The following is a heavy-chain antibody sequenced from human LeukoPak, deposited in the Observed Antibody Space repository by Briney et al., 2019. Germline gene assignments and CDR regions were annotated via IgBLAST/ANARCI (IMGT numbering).Heavy chain of an antibody. V-gene: IGHV1-2*02. CDR1: GYLFTRYY. J-gene: IGHJ4*02. CDR2: FNPNSGGA. Sequence: GASVKVSCKTSGYLFTRYYMHWARLAPGQGLEWIGWFNPNSGGAKFPQKFDGRVTLTGDTSITTAYMELHRLTSDDTALYYCVRDFDDYGDSWGQGTLVTVSS. CDR3: VRDFDDYGDS.